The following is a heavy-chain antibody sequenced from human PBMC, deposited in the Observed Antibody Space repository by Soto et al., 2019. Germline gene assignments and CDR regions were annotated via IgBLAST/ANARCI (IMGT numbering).Heavy chain of an antibody. D-gene: IGHD3-3*01. V-gene: IGHV1-69*02. CDR3: ASLDLGLMDV. CDR2: IIPILGIA. J-gene: IGHJ6*03. Sequence: SVKVSCKASGGTFSSYTISWVRQAPGQGLEWTGRIIPILGIANYAQKFQGRVTITADKSTSTAYMELSSLRSEDTAVYYCASLDLGLMDVWGKGTTVNGS. CDR1: GGTFSSYT.